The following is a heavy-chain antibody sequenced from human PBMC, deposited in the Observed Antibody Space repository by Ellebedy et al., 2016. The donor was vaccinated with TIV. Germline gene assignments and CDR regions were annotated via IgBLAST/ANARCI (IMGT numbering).Heavy chain of an antibody. V-gene: IGHV5-51*01. CDR2: IYPGDSDT. D-gene: IGHD3-22*01. J-gene: IGHJ4*02. CDR3: ARVGSSGYYQYFDY. Sequence: GGSLRLSXKGSGYSFTSYWIGWVRQMPGKGLEWMGIIYPGDSDTRYSPSFQGQVTISADKSISTAYLQWSSLKASDTAMYYCARVGSSGYYQYFDYWGQGTLVTVSS. CDR1: GYSFTSYW.